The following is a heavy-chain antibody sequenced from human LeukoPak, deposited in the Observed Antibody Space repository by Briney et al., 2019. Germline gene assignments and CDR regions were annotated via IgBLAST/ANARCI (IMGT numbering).Heavy chain of an antibody. V-gene: IGHV1-2*06. Sequence: ASVKVSCKASGYSFSSEGISWMRQAPGQGGEWMGRINPKSGGTNNAQKLQGRDTTTRETSISTAYMELSRLRSDDTAVYYCASYYYDSSGYFLGDAFDIWGQGTMVTVSS. CDR3: ASYYYDSSGYFLGDAFDI. CDR2: INPKSGGT. CDR1: GYSFSSEG. J-gene: IGHJ3*02. D-gene: IGHD3-22*01.